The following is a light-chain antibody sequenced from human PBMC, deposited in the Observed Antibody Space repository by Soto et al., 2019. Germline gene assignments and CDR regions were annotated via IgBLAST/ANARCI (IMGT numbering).Light chain of an antibody. CDR3: QQYGSSGT. V-gene: IGKV3-20*01. Sequence: EVVLTQAPGNLSLSPGERATLSCRTSQSVTSSFLSWFQQKPGQPPRLLLYGASRRATGTPDRLSGSGSGTDFTLVISRLEPEDFAVYYCQQYGSSGTFGQGTKVDIK. J-gene: IGKJ1*01. CDR2: GAS. CDR1: QSVTSSF.